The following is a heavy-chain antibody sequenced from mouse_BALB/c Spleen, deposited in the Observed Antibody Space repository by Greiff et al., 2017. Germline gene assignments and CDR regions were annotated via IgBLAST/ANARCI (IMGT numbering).Heavy chain of an antibody. CDR1: GFTFSSYG. Sequence: EVKLQESGGDLVKPGGSLKLSCAASGFTFSSYGMSWVRQTPDKRLEWVATISSGGSYTYYPDSVKGRFTISRDNAKNTLYLQMSSLKSEDTAMYYCARGDYAFDYWGQGTTLTVSS. CDR2: ISSGGSYT. D-gene: IGHD2-4*01. J-gene: IGHJ2*01. CDR3: ARGDYAFDY. V-gene: IGHV5-6*02.